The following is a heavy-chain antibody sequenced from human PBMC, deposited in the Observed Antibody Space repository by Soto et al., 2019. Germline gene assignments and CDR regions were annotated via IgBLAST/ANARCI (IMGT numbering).Heavy chain of an antibody. CDR1: GGTFGSYA. D-gene: IGHD1-26*01. Sequence: ASVKVSCKASGGTFGSYAISWVRQAPGQGLEWMGGIIPIFGTANYAQKFQGRVTITADKSTSTAYMELSSLRSEDTAVYYCARESGSYQLLHGGFDYWGQGTLVTVSS. V-gene: IGHV1-69*06. CDR3: ARESGSYQLLHGGFDY. J-gene: IGHJ4*02. CDR2: IIPIFGTA.